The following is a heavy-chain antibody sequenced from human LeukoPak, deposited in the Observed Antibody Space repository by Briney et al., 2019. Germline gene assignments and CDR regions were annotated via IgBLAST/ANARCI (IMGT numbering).Heavy chain of an antibody. D-gene: IGHD6-19*01. Sequence: PGGSLRLSCAASGFTFSSYSMNWVRQAPGKGLEWVSSISSESTCIFYADSVKGRFTISRDNAKNSLYLQMNSLRAEDTAVYYCASFETVAAKPFDYWGQGTLVTVSS. CDR1: GFTFSSYS. J-gene: IGHJ4*02. CDR3: ASFETVAAKPFDY. CDR2: ISSESTCI. V-gene: IGHV3-21*01.